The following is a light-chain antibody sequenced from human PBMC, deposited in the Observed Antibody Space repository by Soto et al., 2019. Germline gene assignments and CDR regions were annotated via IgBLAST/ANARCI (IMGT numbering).Light chain of an antibody. J-gene: IGKJ1*01. CDR1: QSININ. CDR2: GAS. Sequence: EIAMTPAPSTLSVSTGDRATLSCRASQSININLAWYQQKAGQVPRLVVYGASTKATDMPGRFSGRGSGTEFTLTIINLQSEDFAVYHCQQYSIWPQTFGQGTKVAI. CDR3: QQYSIWPQT. V-gene: IGKV3-15*01.